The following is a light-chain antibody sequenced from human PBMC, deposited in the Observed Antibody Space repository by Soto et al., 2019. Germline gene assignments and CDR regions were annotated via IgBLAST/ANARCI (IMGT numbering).Light chain of an antibody. J-gene: IGKJ2*01. Sequence: DIVMTQSPDSLAVSLGERATINCKSSQSVLYSSNNKNYLAWYQQKPGQPPKLLIYWASTRVSGVPDRFSGSGSGTDFTLTISSLQAEDVAVYHCQQYYITPPTFGQGTKLEIK. CDR2: WAS. V-gene: IGKV4-1*01. CDR3: QQYYITPPT. CDR1: QSVLYSSNNKNY.